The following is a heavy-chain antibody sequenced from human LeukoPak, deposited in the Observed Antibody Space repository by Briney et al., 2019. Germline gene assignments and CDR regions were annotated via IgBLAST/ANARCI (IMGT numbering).Heavy chain of an antibody. D-gene: IGHD6-13*01. CDR2: IYHSGST. J-gene: IGHJ4*02. V-gene: IGHV4-38-2*02. CDR1: GYSISSGYY. Sequence: SETLSLTCTVSGYSISSGYYWGWIRQPPGKGLEWIGSIYHSGSTYYNPSLKSRVTISVDTSKNQFSLKLSSVTAADTAVYYCARVDTVAATGEYFDYWGQGTLVTVSS. CDR3: ARVDTVAATGEYFDY.